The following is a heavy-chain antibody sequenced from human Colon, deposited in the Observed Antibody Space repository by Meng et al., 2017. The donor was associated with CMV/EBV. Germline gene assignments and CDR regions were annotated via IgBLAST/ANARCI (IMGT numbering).Heavy chain of an antibody. CDR1: AFPLSDYS. Sequence: GGSLRLSCAVSAFPLSDYSMFWVRQAPGKGLECVALISHDGDNIYYLDSVKGRFTISRDKSKNTLFLQMNSLRGEDTALYYCARILRSFYFYGMDVWGQGTTVTVSS. CDR3: ARILRSFYFYGMDV. J-gene: IGHJ6*02. V-gene: IGHV3-30-3*01. CDR2: ISHDGDNI.